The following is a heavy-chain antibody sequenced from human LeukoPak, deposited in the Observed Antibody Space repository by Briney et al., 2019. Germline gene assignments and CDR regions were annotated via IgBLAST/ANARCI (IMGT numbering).Heavy chain of an antibody. J-gene: IGHJ6*03. CDR1: GFTFSTYA. Sequence: PGGSLRLSCAASGFTFSTYAMNWVRQAPGKGVEWVSAISGSGGSTYYADSVKGRFAISRDNSKNTLYLQMNSLRADDTAVYYCAKIRGAAAGYMDVWGKGTTVTVSS. CDR2: ISGSGGST. D-gene: IGHD6-13*01. V-gene: IGHV3-23*01. CDR3: AKIRGAAAGYMDV.